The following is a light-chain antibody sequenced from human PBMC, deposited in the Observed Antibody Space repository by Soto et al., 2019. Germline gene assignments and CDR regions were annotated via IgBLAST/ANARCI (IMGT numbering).Light chain of an antibody. CDR2: GTS. Sequence: EIVLTQSPGTLSLSPGGSATLSCRASQSVSSNSLAWYRRNPGQPPSLLIYGTSTRATDIPRRFSGSGSGTDFTLTITRLEPEDFAVYFCQQYGDSPPTFGQGTKVEVK. CDR1: QSVSSNS. V-gene: IGKV3-20*01. J-gene: IGKJ1*01. CDR3: QQYGDSPPT.